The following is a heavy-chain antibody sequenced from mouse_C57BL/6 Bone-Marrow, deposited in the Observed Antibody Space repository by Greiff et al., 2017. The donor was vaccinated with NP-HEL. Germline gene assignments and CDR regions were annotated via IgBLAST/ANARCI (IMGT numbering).Heavy chain of an antibody. CDR1: GYSITSGYY. J-gene: IGHJ2*01. D-gene: IGHD1-1*01. Sequence: EVQLVESGPGLVKPSQSLSLTCSVTGYSITSGYYWNWIRQFPGNKLEWMGYISYDGSNNYNPSIKKRISITRDTSKNQFFLKLNSGTTEDTATYYCARDYYASSYFDYWGQGTTLTVSS. V-gene: IGHV3-6*01. CDR3: ARDYYASSYFDY. CDR2: ISYDGSN.